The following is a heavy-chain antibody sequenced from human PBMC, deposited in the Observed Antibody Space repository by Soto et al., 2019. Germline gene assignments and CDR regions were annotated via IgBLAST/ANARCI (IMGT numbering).Heavy chain of an antibody. CDR1: GGSISSYY. CDR3: ARGFDHYDSSGYYLGHWFDP. D-gene: IGHD3-22*01. V-gene: IGHV4-59*01. J-gene: IGHJ5*02. CDR2: IYYSGST. Sequence: PSETLSLTCTVSGGSISSYYWSWIRQPPGKGLEWIGYIYYSGSTNYNPSLKSRVTISVDTSKNQFSLKLSSVTAADTAVYYCARGFDHYDSSGYYLGHWFDPWGQGTLVTVSS.